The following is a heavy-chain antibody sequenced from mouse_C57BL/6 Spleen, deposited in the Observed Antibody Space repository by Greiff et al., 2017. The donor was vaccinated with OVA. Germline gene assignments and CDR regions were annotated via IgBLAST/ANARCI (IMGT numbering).Heavy chain of an antibody. CDR2: FYPGSGSI. J-gene: IGHJ4*01. V-gene: IGHV1-62-2*01. Sequence: VQLQQSGAELVKPGASVKLSCKASGYTFTEYTIHWVKQRSGQGLEWIGWFYPGSGSIKYNEKFKDKATLTADKYSSNVYMELSRLTSDDSAFYFSARHSVGDCYSNYALDYWGQGTSVTVSS. CDR3: ARHSVGDCYSNYALDY. CDR1: GYTFTEYT. D-gene: IGHD2-3*01.